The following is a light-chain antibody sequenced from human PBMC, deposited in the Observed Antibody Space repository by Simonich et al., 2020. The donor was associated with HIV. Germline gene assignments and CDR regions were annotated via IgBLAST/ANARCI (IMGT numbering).Light chain of an antibody. Sequence: QSVLTQPPSVSGAPGQRVTISCTGSSSNIGAGYDVHWYQQLPGTAPKLLIYGNNNRPSGVPDRFSGSKSGNTASLTISGLLAEDEADYYCSSCTSNNTYVIFGGGTKVTVL. CDR2: GNN. V-gene: IGLV1-40*01. J-gene: IGLJ2*01. CDR1: SSNIGAGYD. CDR3: SSCTSNNTYVI.